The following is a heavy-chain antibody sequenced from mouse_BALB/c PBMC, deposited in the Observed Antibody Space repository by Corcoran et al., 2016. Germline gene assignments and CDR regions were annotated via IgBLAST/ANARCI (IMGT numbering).Heavy chain of an antibody. V-gene: IGHV9-3-1*01. CDR2: INTYTGEP. J-gene: IGHJ4*01. CDR1: GYTFTNYG. CDR3: AREPYAMDY. Sequence: QIQLVQSGPELKKPGETVKISCRASGYTFTNYGMNWVKQAPGKGLKWMGWINTYTGEPTYADDFKGRFAFSLETSASTAYLQINNLQNEDTATYFCAREPYAMDYWGQGTSVTVPS.